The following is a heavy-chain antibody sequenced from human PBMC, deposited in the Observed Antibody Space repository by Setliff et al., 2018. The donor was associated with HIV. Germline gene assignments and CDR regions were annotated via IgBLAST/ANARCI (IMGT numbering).Heavy chain of an antibody. CDR3: ARVRYCSGGSCYGGGYWFDP. J-gene: IGHJ5*02. CDR2: IHPSGGST. Sequence: ASVKVSCKASGYTFTSYYIHWVRQAPGQGLEWMGVIHPSGGSTSYAQSFQDRVTMTRDTSTSTVCMELSSLRSEDTAVYYCARVRYCSGGSCYGGGYWFDPWGQGTLVTVSS. D-gene: IGHD2-15*01. V-gene: IGHV1-46*01. CDR1: GYTFTSYY.